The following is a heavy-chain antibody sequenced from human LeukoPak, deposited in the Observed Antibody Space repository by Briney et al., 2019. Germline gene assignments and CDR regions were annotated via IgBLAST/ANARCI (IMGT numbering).Heavy chain of an antibody. V-gene: IGHV4-34*01. CDR1: GGSFSGYY. J-gene: IGHJ4*02. D-gene: IGHD6-19*01. CDR3: ARHERSSGWSFDY. Sequence: SETLPLTCAVYGGSFSGYYWSWIRQPPGKGLEWIGEINHSGSTNYNPSLKSRVTISVDTSKNQFSLKLSSVTAADTAVYYCARHERSSGWSFDYWGQGTLVTVSS. CDR2: INHSGST.